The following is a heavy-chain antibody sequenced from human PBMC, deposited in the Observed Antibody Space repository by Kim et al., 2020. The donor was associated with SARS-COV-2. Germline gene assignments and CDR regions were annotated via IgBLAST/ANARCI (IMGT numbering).Heavy chain of an antibody. CDR2: INPNSGGT. CDR1: GYTFTGYY. Sequence: ASVKVSCKASGYTFTGYYMHWVRQAPGQGLEWMGWINPNSGGTNYAQKFQGRVTMTRDTSISTAYMELSRLRSDDTAVYYCASTLERRRGLDAFDIWGQGTMVTVSS. CDR3: ASTLERRRGLDAFDI. J-gene: IGHJ3*02. D-gene: IGHD1-1*01. V-gene: IGHV1-2*02.